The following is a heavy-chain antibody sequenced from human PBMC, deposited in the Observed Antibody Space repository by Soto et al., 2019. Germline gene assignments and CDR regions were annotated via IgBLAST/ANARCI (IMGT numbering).Heavy chain of an antibody. CDR2: IYWDDTK. Sequence: QITLKESGPTLVKPTQTLTLTCTFSGFSLSTSGVGVGWIRQPPGKALEWLAFIYWDDTKHYSPSLKSRLTXXXXXXXXXXXXXXXXXXXXXXXXXXXXXXXXXXXPIDYWGQGTLVTVSS. CDR1: GFSLSTSGVG. V-gene: IGHV2-5*02. J-gene: IGHJ4*02. CDR3: XXXXXXXXPIDY.